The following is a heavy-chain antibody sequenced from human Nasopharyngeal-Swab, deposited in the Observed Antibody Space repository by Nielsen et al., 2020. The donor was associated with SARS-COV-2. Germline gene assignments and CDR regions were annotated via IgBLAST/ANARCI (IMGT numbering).Heavy chain of an antibody. CDR2: INPSGGSK. Sequence: ASVKVSCKASGYTFTSYYMHWVRQAPGQGLEWMGIINPSGGSKSYEQKFQGRVTMTRDTSTSTVYMELSSLRSEDTAVYYCARAWYYYDSSGYETEYYFDYWGQGTLVTVSS. CDR3: ARAWYYYDSSGYETEYYFDY. CDR1: GYTFTSYY. J-gene: IGHJ4*02. V-gene: IGHV1-46*01. D-gene: IGHD3-22*01.